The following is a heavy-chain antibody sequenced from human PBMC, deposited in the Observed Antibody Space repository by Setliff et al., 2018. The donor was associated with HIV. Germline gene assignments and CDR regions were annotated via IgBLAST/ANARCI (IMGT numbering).Heavy chain of an antibody. Sequence: GASVKVSCKASGYTFTSYYMHWVRQAPGRGLEWMGIINPSGGSTSYAQKFQGRVTMTRDTSTSTVYMELSSLRSEDTAVYYCARDPNYNFWSGYLMDVWGKGTTVTVSS. V-gene: IGHV1-46*01. CDR1: GYTFTSYY. CDR3: ARDPNYNFWSGYLMDV. CDR2: INPSGGST. D-gene: IGHD3-3*01. J-gene: IGHJ6*04.